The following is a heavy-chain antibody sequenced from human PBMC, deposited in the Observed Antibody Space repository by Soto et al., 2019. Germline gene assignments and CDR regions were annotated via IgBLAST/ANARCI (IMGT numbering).Heavy chain of an antibody. CDR3: ARDGGIVGVNTYFDY. CDR2: ISYSGST. D-gene: IGHD1-26*01. CDR1: GDSFSTYL. J-gene: IGHJ4*02. Sequence: SETLSLTCTVSGDSFSTYLWSWIRQPPGKGLEWIGFISYSGSTNYNPSLKSRVSISVDTSKNQFSLILTSVTAADTAVYYCARDGGIVGVNTYFDYWGQGTRVTVS. V-gene: IGHV4-59*01.